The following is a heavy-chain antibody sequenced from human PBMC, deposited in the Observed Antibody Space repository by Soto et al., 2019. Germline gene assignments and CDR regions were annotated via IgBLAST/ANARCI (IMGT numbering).Heavy chain of an antibody. V-gene: IGHV5-10-1*01. CDR2: IDPSDSYT. D-gene: IGHD6-19*01. Sequence: GESLKISCKGSGYSFTSYWISWVRQMPGKGLEWMGRIDPSDSYTNYSPSFQGHVTISADKSISTAYLQWSSLKASDTAMYYCASRGIAVPDPDYGMDVWGQGTTVTVSS. CDR1: GYSFTSYW. CDR3: ASRGIAVPDPDYGMDV. J-gene: IGHJ6*02.